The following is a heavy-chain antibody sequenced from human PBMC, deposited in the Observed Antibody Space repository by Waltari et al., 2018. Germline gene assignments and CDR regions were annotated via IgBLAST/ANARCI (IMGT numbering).Heavy chain of an antibody. Sequence: QVELQESGPGLVKPSETLSLTCTVSGGSFSSYYWTWIRQPAGKGLEWIGRIYTSGSTNYHPSLKSRVTMSVDTSKNQFSLKLTSVTAADTAVYYCAREGWEHQAFDYWGQGTLVTVSS. CDR2: IYTSGST. D-gene: IGHD1-26*01. V-gene: IGHV4-4*07. J-gene: IGHJ4*02. CDR3: AREGWEHQAFDY. CDR1: GGSFSSYY.